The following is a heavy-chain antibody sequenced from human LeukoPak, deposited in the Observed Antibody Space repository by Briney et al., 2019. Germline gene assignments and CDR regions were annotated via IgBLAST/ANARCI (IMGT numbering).Heavy chain of an antibody. J-gene: IGHJ4*02. V-gene: IGHV1-69*05. CDR2: IIPIFGTA. CDR3: ARAVNRYSYGLDY. CDR1: GGTFSSYA. Sequence: ASVKVSCKASGGTFSSYAISWVRQAPGQGLEWMGGIIPIFGTANYAQKFQGRVTITTDESTSTAYMELSSLRSEDTAVYYCARAVNRYSYGLDYWGQGTLVTVSS. D-gene: IGHD5-18*01.